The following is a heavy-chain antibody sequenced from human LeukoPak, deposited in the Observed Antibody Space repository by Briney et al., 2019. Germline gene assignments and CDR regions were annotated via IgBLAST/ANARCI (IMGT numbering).Heavy chain of an antibody. J-gene: IGHJ4*02. D-gene: IGHD4-17*01. V-gene: IGHV3-30*03. CDR1: GFTFSSYG. CDR3: ARGYNDYGY. CDR2: ISYDGSNK. Sequence: TGGSLRLSCAASGFTFSSYGMHWVRQAPGKGLEWVAVISYDGSNKYYADSVKGRFTISRDNSKNTLYLQMNSLRAEDTAVYYCARGYNDYGYWGQGTLVTVSS.